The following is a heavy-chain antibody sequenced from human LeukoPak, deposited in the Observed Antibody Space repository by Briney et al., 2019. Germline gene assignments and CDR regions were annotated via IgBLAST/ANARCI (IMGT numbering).Heavy chain of an antibody. Sequence: GGSLRLSCAASGFTFSNPWMNWFRQAPGKVLVWFSRIISDGSSISYAGSVKGRFTISRDNAKSTLYLQMNSLRAEDTAVYYCARGHVPGSDRHWDYWGQGAVVTVSS. D-gene: IGHD3-10*01. CDR3: ARGHVPGSDRHWDY. CDR1: GFTFSNPW. V-gene: IGHV3-74*01. J-gene: IGHJ4*02. CDR2: IISDGSSI.